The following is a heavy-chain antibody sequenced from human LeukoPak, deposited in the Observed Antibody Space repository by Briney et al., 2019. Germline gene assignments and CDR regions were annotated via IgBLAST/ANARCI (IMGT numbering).Heavy chain of an antibody. CDR2: IGWDDYTS. D-gene: IGHD6-19*01. CDR3: VKDKGAAVAGTGTFDY. Sequence: PGESLRLSCAASGFTFDDYAMHWARQAPGKGLEWVSVIGWDDYTSYYGDSVKGRFTISRDTSKNSLYLQMNSLRAEDTALYYCVKDKGAAVAGTGTFDYWGQGTLVTVSS. CDR1: GFTFDDYA. V-gene: IGHV3-43D*03. J-gene: IGHJ4*02.